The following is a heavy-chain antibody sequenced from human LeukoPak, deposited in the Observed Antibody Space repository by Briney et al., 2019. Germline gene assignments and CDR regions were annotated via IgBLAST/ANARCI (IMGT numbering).Heavy chain of an antibody. J-gene: IGHJ4*02. CDR3: TTDRGIAVRPLFDY. CDR2: VKSKSDGGTI. V-gene: IGHV3-15*01. D-gene: IGHD6-19*01. Sequence: PGGSLRLSCTASGFTFIKGWMSWVRQAPGKGLEWVGRVKSKSDGGTIDYGAPVKGRFTILRDDSKNMLYLQMNSLQTEDTAVYYCTTDRGIAVRPLFDYWGQGTLVTVSS. CDR1: GFTFIKGW.